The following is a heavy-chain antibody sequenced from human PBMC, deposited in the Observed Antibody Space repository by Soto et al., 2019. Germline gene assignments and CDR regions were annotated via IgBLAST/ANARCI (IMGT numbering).Heavy chain of an antibody. D-gene: IGHD3-10*01. CDR3: AKDRIVLIRGVPIFHV. CDR2: INTVKGDT. Sequence: QVQLLQSGAEVKTPGASVKISCQASGYTFSNYALHWVRQAPGQRPEWMGWINTVKGDTKYSQRVQGRLTITRDTSASIVYMELSSLRSEDTAVYSCAKDRIVLIRGVPIFHVWGQGTLVTVSS. CDR1: GYTFSNYA. V-gene: IGHV1-3*04. J-gene: IGHJ4*02.